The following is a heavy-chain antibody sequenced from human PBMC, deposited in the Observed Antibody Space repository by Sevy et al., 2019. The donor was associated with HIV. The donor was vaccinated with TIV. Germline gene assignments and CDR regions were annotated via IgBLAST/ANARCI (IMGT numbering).Heavy chain of an antibody. D-gene: IGHD2-2*01. CDR1: GFTFSSYA. CDR3: VKDGITCSSTSCYVGIYYYYGMDV. Sequence: GGSLRLSCSASGFTFSSYAMHWVRQAPGKGLEYVSAISSNGGSTYYADSVKGRLTISRDNSKNTLYFQMSSLRAEDTAVYYCVKDGITCSSTSCYVGIYYYYGMDVWGQGTTVTVSS. CDR2: ISSNGGST. J-gene: IGHJ6*02. V-gene: IGHV3-64D*06.